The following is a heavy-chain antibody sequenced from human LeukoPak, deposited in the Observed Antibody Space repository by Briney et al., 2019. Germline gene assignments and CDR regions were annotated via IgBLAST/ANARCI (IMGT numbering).Heavy chain of an antibody. CDR1: GYSISSGYY. D-gene: IGHD3-10*01. J-gene: IGHJ4*02. Sequence: SETLSLTCTVSGYSISSGYYWGWIRQPPGKGLEWIGSIYHSGSTYYNPSLKSRVTISVDTSKNQFSLKLSSVTAADTAVYYCASSGGYFQADYWGQGTLVTVSS. V-gene: IGHV4-38-2*02. CDR2: IYHSGST. CDR3: ASSGGYFQADY.